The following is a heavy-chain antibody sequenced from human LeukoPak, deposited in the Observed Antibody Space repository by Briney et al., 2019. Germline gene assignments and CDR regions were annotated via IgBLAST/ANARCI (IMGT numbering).Heavy chain of an antibody. CDR1: GGSISSYY. CDR2: IYYSGST. D-gene: IGHD5-18*01. Sequence: SETLSLTCTVSGGSISSYYWSWIRQPPGKGLEWIGYIYYSGSTYYNPSLKSRVTISVDTSKNQFSLKLSSVTAADTAVYYCARGYSYGSLLFDYWGQGTLVTVSS. J-gene: IGHJ4*02. CDR3: ARGYSYGSLLFDY. V-gene: IGHV4-59*12.